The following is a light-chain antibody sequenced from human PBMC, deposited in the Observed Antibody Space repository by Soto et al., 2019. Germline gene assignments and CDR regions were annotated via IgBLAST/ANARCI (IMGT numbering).Light chain of an antibody. V-gene: IGKV3D-15*01. J-gene: IGKJ3*01. CDR1: QSVGSD. Sequence: EIVMTQSPATLSVSPGERATLSCRASQSVGSDLAWYQQKPGQGPRLLLYGLATRATGIPARCSGSESGTEFMLTIRSLQSEDFAIYYCQQNNNWPRTVDPVTKVDFK. CDR2: GLA. CDR3: QQNNNWPRT.